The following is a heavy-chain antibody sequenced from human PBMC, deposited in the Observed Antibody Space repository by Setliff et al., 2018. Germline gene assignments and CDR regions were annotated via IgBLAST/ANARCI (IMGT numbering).Heavy chain of an antibody. V-gene: IGHV4-4*02. J-gene: IGHJ6*03. D-gene: IGHD3-10*01. CDR1: GGSISSSNW. CDR2: IYHDGND. Sequence: SETLSLTCAVSGGSISSSNWWSWVRQPPGKGLEWIGEIYHDGNDKYTPSVHYSPSLKSRVTISIDTSKNQFSLKLSSVTAADTAIYYCARHDARGYYYYMDVWGEGTTVTVSS. CDR3: ARHDARGYYYYMDV.